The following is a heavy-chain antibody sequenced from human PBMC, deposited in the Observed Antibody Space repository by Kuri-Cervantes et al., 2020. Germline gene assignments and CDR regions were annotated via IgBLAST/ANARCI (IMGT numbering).Heavy chain of an antibody. CDR2: IWYDGSNK. J-gene: IGHJ4*02. V-gene: IGHV3-33*08. Sequence: GESLKISCAASGFTFSSYGMHWGRQAPGKGLEWVAVIWYDGSNKYYADSVKGRFTISRDNSKNTLYLQMNNLRAEDTAVYYCARLKMVQGAMYYFDYWGQGTLVTVSS. CDR1: GFTFSSYG. CDR3: ARLKMVQGAMYYFDY. D-gene: IGHD3-10*01.